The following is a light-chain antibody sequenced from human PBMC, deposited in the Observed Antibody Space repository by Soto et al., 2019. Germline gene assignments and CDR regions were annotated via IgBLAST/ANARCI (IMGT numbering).Light chain of an antibody. CDR2: GAS. CDR3: QQYGSSP. CDR1: QSVTSTY. Sequence: EIVLTQSPGTLSLSAGERATLSCRASQSVTSTYLAWYQHKPGQAPRLLIYGASRRATGIPDRFSGSGFGTAFTLTISILEPEDSALYYCQQYGSSPFGQGTRLEIK. V-gene: IGKV3-20*01. J-gene: IGKJ5*01.